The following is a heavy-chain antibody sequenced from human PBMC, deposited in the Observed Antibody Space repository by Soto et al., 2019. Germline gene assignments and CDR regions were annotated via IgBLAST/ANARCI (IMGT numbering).Heavy chain of an antibody. CDR3: AATRGYSPPFDS. V-gene: IGHV1-46*01. J-gene: IGHJ4*02. Sequence: QVQLVQSGAEVKKPGASAKVSCKASEYSFTSYYMNWVRRAPGQGLEWMGMIDPSGDNTGYPQKFQGRVTMTSDTSTSTVYMELSSLRSEDTAMYYCAATRGYSPPFDSWGQGTRVTVS. CDR1: EYSFTSYY. D-gene: IGHD3-22*01. CDR2: IDPSGDNT.